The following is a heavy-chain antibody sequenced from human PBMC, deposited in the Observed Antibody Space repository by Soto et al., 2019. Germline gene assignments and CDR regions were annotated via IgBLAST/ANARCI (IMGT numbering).Heavy chain of an antibody. Sequence: ASVKVSCKASGYTFTSYYMHWVRQAPGQGLEWMGIINPSGGSTSYAQKFQGRVTTTRDTSTSTAYMELSSLRSEATAVYYCARGLLSSYYYFGMDVWGQGTRVTVSS. D-gene: IGHD3-3*01. CDR3: ARGLLSSYYYFGMDV. V-gene: IGHV1-46*01. J-gene: IGHJ6*02. CDR2: INPSGGST. CDR1: GYTFTSYY.